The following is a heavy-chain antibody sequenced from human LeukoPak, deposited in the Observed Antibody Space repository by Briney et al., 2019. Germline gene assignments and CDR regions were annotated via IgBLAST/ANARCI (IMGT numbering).Heavy chain of an antibody. CDR1: GYSISSGYY. CDR3: ARHTLAYYAGSGYAGTHFDY. D-gene: IGHD3-22*01. Sequence: SETLSLTCTVSGYSISSGYYWDWIRQPPGKGLEWIASSFHTGHTHYNPSLKSRVTISVDTSKNQFSLRLSSVTAADTAVYYCARHTLAYYAGSGYAGTHFDYWGQGTLVTVSS. V-gene: IGHV4-38-2*02. CDR2: SFHTGHT. J-gene: IGHJ4*02.